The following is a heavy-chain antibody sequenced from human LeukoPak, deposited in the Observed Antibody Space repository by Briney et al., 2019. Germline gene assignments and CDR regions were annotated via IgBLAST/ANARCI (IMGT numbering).Heavy chain of an antibody. CDR3: ATGRIPRTANVWFDP. V-gene: IGHV3-9*01. D-gene: IGHD1-7*01. J-gene: IGHJ5*02. CDR1: GFTFSDYA. Sequence: PGRSLRLSCAASGFTFSDYAMHWVRQAPGKGLEWGSGIYWNDNNMGYADSVKGRFTISRDNAKNSLYLQMNSLRAEDTALYYCATGRIPRTANVWFDPWGQGTLVTVSS. CDR2: IYWNDNNM.